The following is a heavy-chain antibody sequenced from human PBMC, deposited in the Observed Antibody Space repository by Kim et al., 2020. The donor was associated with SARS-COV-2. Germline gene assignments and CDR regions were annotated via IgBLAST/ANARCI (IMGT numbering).Heavy chain of an antibody. CDR3: ARVGITSSSWYGVVDP. D-gene: IGHD6-13*01. Sequence: ASVKVSCKASGYTFTSYAMNWVRQAPGQGLEWMGWINTNTGNPTYAQGFTGRFVFSLDTSVSTAYLQISSLKAEDTAVYYCARVGITSSSWYGVVDPWGQGTLVTVSS. J-gene: IGHJ5*02. CDR2: INTNTGNP. V-gene: IGHV7-4-1*02. CDR1: GYTFTSYA.